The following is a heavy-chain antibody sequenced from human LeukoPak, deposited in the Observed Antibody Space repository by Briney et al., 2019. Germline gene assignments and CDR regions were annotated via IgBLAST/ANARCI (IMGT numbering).Heavy chain of an antibody. V-gene: IGHV1-69*04. CDR3: ARAPSYHYYYYMDV. Sequence: SVKVSCKASGGSFSSYVITWVRQAPGQGLEWMGRIIPVLGVSNFAQKFQGRVTITTDESTSTAYMELSSLRSEDTAVYYCARAPSYHYYYYMDVWGKGTTVTVSS. J-gene: IGHJ6*03. CDR1: GGSFSSYV. CDR2: IIPVLGVS.